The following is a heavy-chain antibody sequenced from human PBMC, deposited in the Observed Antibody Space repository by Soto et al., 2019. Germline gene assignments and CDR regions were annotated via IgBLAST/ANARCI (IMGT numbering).Heavy chain of an antibody. CDR1: GFTFGDYA. V-gene: IGHV3-49*03. CDR2: ITSKAYGGTT. Sequence: EVQLVESGGGLVQPGRSLRLSCTASGFTFGDYAMTWFRQAPGKGPEWLGFITSKAYGGTTEYAASVKGRFTFSRDDSKSIAFLQMNSLKTEDTAVYYCAPVDYGDYWGQGTLVTVSS. J-gene: IGHJ4*02. CDR3: APVDYGDY.